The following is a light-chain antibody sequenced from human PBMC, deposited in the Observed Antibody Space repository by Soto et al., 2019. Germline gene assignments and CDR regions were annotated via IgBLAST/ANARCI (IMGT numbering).Light chain of an antibody. CDR3: SSYTGSSTLYV. J-gene: IGLJ1*01. V-gene: IGLV2-14*01. Sequence: QSVLTQPASVSGFPGQSITISCTGTSSDVGGYNYVSWYQQHPGKAPKLMIYDVSNRPSGVSNRFSGSKSGNTASLAISGLQAEDEADYYCSSYTGSSTLYVFGTGTKVTVL. CDR2: DVS. CDR1: SSDVGGYNY.